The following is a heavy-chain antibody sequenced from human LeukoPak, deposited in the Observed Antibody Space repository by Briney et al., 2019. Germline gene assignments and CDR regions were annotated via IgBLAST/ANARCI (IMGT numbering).Heavy chain of an antibody. J-gene: IGHJ4*02. CDR3: ATVPWSIFRGNYIDH. Sequence: GGTLRLSCAASGFTFSSYGMSWVRQAPGKGLEWVSAISGSGGSTYYADSVKGRFTISRDNSKNTLYLQMNSLRAEDTAVYYCATVPWSIFRGNYIDHWGQGTLVTVSS. V-gene: IGHV3-23*01. D-gene: IGHD3-3*02. CDR1: GFTFSSYG. CDR2: ISGSGGST.